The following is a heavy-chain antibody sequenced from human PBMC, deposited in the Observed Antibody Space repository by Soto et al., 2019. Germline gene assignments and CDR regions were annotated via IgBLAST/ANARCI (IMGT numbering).Heavy chain of an antibody. V-gene: IGHV3-21*01. J-gene: IGHJ6*02. Sequence: GGSLRLSCAASGFTFSSYSMNWVRQAPGKGLEWVSSISSSSSYIYYADSVKGRFTIARDNAKNSMYLQMNSLRAEDTAVYYCARDSLGSPHLISSVFGRGYYYYYGMDVWGQGTTVTVSS. CDR3: ARDSLGSPHLISSVFGRGYYYYYGMDV. CDR1: GFTFSSYS. CDR2: ISSSSSYI. D-gene: IGHD3-10*01.